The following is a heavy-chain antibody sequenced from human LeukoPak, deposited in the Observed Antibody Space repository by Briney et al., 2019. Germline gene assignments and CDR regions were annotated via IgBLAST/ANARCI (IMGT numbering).Heavy chain of an antibody. CDR2: ISYDGSNK. CDR1: GFTFSSYV. D-gene: IGHD2-15*01. CDR3: ARDRVAATWTVFDY. V-gene: IGHV3-30*04. Sequence: GGSLRLSCAASGFTFSSYVMHWVRQAPGKGLEWVAVISYDGSNKYYADSVKGRFTISRDNSKNTLYLQMNSLRAEDTAVYYCARDRVAATWTVFDYWGQGTLVTVSS. J-gene: IGHJ4*02.